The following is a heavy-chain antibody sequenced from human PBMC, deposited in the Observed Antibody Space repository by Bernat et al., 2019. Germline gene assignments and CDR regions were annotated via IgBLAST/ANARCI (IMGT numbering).Heavy chain of an antibody. CDR3: ARDKGATSSYYIDY. CDR2: ISGSGGST. Sequence: EVQLLESGGGLVQPGGSLRLSCAASGFTFSSYAMSWVRQAPGKGLEWVSAISGSGGSTYYADSVKGRFTISRDNSKNTLYLQMNSLRAEDTAVYFCARDKGATSSYYIDYWGQGALVTVSS. V-gene: IGHV3-23*01. D-gene: IGHD2-2*01. J-gene: IGHJ4*02. CDR1: GFTFSSYA.